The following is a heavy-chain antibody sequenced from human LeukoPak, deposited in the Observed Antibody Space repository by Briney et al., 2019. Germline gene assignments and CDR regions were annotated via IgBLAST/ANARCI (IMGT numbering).Heavy chain of an antibody. CDR3: ARDWDCSSTSCYVGSYYGMDV. J-gene: IGHJ6*02. D-gene: IGHD2-2*01. V-gene: IGHV1-69*04. CDR2: IIPILGIA. CDR1: GGTFSSYA. Sequence: SVKVSCKASGGTFSSYAISWVRQAPGQGLEWMGRIIPILGIANYAQKFQGRVTITADKSTSTAYMELSSLRSEDTALYYCARDWDCSSTSCYVGSYYGMDVWGQGTTVTVSS.